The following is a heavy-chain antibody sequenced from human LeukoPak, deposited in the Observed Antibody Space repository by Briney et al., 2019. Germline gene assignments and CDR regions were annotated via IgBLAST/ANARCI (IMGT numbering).Heavy chain of an antibody. D-gene: IGHD2-8*02. J-gene: IGHJ4*02. CDR1: GGSISSYY. CDR3: AGHHPRNTVDF. CDR2: ISDIGSI. Sequence: PSETLSLTCTVSGGSISSYYWSWIRQPPGKGLEWIAYISDIGSINYNPSLKSRLTISLDTSNNHFSPELSSGTAADTAVYYCAGHHPRNTVDFWGQGTLVTVSS. V-gene: IGHV4-59*08.